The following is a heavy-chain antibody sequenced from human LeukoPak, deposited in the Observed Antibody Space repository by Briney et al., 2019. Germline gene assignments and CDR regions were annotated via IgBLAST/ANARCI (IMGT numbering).Heavy chain of an antibody. CDR1: GFTFSSYA. J-gene: IGHJ4*02. V-gene: IGHV3-30*04. CDR3: ARGSIQQLLY. Sequence: PGGSLRLSCAASGFTFSSYAMHWVRQAPGKGLEWVAVISYDGSNKYYADSVKGRFTISRDNAKNSLYLQMNSLRAEDTAVYYCARGSIQQLLYWGQGTLVTVSS. D-gene: IGHD6-13*01. CDR2: ISYDGSNK.